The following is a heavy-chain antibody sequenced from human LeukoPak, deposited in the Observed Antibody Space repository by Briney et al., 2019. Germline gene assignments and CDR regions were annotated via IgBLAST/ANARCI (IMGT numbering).Heavy chain of an antibody. Sequence: GGSLRLSCAASGFTFSSYGMHWVRQAPGKGLEWVAVIWYDGSNKYYADSVKGRFTISRDNSKNTLYLQMNSLRADDTAVYYCARGTTDYIGMDVWGQGTTVTVSS. CDR3: ARGTTDYIGMDV. CDR1: GFTFSSYG. CDR2: IWYDGSNK. J-gene: IGHJ6*02. D-gene: IGHD4-17*01. V-gene: IGHV3-33*01.